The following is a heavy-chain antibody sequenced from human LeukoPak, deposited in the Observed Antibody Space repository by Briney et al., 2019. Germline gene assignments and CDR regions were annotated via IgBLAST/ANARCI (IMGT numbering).Heavy chain of an antibody. CDR3: ASPYTIFGVLSAEYFQH. V-gene: IGHV1-2*02. CDR2: INPNSGDT. CDR1: GYTFTGYY. J-gene: IGHJ1*01. Sequence: ASVRVSCKASGYTFTGYYRHWVRQAPGQGLEWMGWINPNSGDTNYAQKFQGRVTMTRDTSISTAYMELSRLRSDDTAVYYCASPYTIFGVLSAEYFQHWGQGTLVTVSS. D-gene: IGHD3-3*01.